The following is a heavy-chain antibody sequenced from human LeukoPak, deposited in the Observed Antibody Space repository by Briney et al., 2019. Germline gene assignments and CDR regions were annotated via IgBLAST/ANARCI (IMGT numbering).Heavy chain of an antibody. Sequence: GASVKVSCKASGYTFTGYYMHWVRQAPGQWLEWMGWINPNSGGTNYAQKFQGWVTMTRDTSISTAYMELSRLRSDDTAVYYCARAEARYFDWLYFDYWGQGTLVTVSS. CDR2: INPNSGGT. J-gene: IGHJ4*02. CDR1: GYTFTGYY. V-gene: IGHV1-2*04. CDR3: ARAEARYFDWLYFDY. D-gene: IGHD3-9*01.